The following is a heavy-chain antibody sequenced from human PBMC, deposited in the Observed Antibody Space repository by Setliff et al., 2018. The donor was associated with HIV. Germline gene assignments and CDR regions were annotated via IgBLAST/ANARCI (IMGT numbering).Heavy chain of an antibody. CDR1: DYTFTTYW. Sequence: GESLKISCKALDYTFTTYWIAWVRQMPGEGLEWMGIIYPDDSDIRYNPSFQNQITISADKSIATAYLQLNNLKASDTATYYCARRDGRSMNAFQIWGPGAMVTVSS. J-gene: IGHJ3*01. CDR2: IYPDDSDI. CDR3: ARRDGRSMNAFQI. D-gene: IGHD2-21*01. V-gene: IGHV5-51*01.